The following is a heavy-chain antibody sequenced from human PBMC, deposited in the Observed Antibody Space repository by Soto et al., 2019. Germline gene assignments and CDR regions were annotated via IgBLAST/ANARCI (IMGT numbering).Heavy chain of an antibody. CDR3: ATELGENPASPFDA. D-gene: IGHD3-10*01. V-gene: IGHV1-69*13. J-gene: IGHJ4*02. CDR2: IIPLFGTA. Sequence: ASVKVSCKASGVTFSSETLGWVRQAPGQGLEWVGGIIPLFGTASYAQKFQGRVTITADESTSTVYMELSSLRSDDTAVYFCATELGENPASPFDAWGQGTLVTVSS. CDR1: GVTFSSET.